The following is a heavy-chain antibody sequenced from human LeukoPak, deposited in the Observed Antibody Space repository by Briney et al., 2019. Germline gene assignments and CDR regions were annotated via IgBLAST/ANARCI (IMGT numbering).Heavy chain of an antibody. Sequence: GGSLRLFCAASGSSFSTYAMHWVRQAPGKGLEWVAAISYDGSDKYDADSVKGRFTISRDNSKNTLYLQMDSLRPEDTAVYYCARGGYHDRGGYFDYWGQGTLVTVSS. J-gene: IGHJ4*02. CDR3: ARGGYHDRGGYFDY. CDR2: ISYDGSDK. D-gene: IGHD3-22*01. CDR1: GSSFSTYA. V-gene: IGHV3-30*04.